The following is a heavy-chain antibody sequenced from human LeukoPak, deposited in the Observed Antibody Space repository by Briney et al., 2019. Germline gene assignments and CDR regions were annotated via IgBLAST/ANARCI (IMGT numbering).Heavy chain of an antibody. D-gene: IGHD6-19*01. J-gene: IGHJ6*02. CDR1: GGTFSSYA. CDR2: IIPILGIA. Sequence: SVKVSCKTSGGTFSSYAISWVRQAPGQGLEWMGRIIPILGIANYAQKFQGRVTITADKSTSTAYMELGSLRSEDTAVYYCARADADRIAVADYYYYGMDVWGQGTTVTVSS. V-gene: IGHV1-69*04. CDR3: ARADADRIAVADYYYYGMDV.